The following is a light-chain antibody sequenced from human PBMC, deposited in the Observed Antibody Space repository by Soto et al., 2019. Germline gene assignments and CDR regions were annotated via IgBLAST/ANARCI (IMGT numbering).Light chain of an antibody. Sequence: DIQMTQSPFTLSASVGDRVTITCRASQSISSWLAWYQQKPGKAPKLLIYKASSLESGVSSRFSDSRSGTQFTLTISWLQSDEFATYYCQQYNSYSRAFGQGTKVDIK. CDR3: QQYNSYSRA. V-gene: IGKV1-5*03. CDR1: QSISSW. J-gene: IGKJ1*01. CDR2: KAS.